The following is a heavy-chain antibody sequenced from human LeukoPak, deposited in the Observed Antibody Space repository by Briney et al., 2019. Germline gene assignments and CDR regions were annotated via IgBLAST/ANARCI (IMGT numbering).Heavy chain of an antibody. CDR1: GYTLTALS. CDR2: FDPDTVET. Sequence: ASVKVSCRVSGYTLTALSMHWVRQAPGKGLEWMGGFDPDTVETIYAQKFQGRVTMTEDTSTDTAYMDLSSLRSEDTAVYYCARDPREWDLALAENYYYGMDVWGQGTTVTVSS. J-gene: IGHJ6*02. V-gene: IGHV1-24*01. CDR3: ARDPREWDLALAENYYYGMDV. D-gene: IGHD6-19*01.